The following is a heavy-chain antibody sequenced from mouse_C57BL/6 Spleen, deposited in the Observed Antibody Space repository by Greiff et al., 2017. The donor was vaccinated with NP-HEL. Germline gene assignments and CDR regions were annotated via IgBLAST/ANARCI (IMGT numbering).Heavy chain of an antibody. J-gene: IGHJ2*01. CDR3: AITAEVAGGYY. V-gene: IGHV1-69*01. Sequence: QVQLQQSGAELVMPGASVKLSCKASGYTFTSYWMHWVKQRPGQGLEWIGEIDPSDSYTNYNQKFKGKSTLTVDKSSSTAYMQLSSLTSEDSAVYYCAITAEVAGGYYWGGGTTLTVSS. CDR1: GYTFTSYW. D-gene: IGHD1-1*01. CDR2: IDPSDSYT.